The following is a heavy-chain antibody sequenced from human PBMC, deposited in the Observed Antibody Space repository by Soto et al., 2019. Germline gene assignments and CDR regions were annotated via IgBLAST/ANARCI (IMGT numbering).Heavy chain of an antibody. Sequence: ASETLSLTCAVSGGSISSGGYSWSWIRHPPGKGLEWLGYIYHSGSTYYNPSLKSRVTISVDRSKNQFSLKLSSVTAADTAVYYCARGDSTAGYFDYWGQGTLVTVSS. CDR2: IYHSGST. J-gene: IGHJ4*02. CDR3: ARGDSTAGYFDY. V-gene: IGHV4-30-2*01. CDR1: GGSISSGGYS.